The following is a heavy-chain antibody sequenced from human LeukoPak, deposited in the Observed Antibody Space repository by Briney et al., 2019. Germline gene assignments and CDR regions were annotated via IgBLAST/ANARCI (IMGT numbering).Heavy chain of an antibody. CDR2: IYYSGST. CDR1: GGSISSYY. D-gene: IGHD3-3*01. J-gene: IGHJ6*03. Sequence: SETLSLTCTVSGGSISSYYWGWIRQPPGKGLEWIGSIYYSGSTYYNPSLKSRVTISVDTSKNQFSLKLSSVTAADTAVYYCARHSWSRFLEWSYYYYYYMDVWGKGTTVTVSS. V-gene: IGHV4-39*01. CDR3: ARHSWSRFLEWSYYYYYYMDV.